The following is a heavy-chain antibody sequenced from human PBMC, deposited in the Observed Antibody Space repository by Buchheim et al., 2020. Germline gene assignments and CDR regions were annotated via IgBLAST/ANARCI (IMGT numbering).Heavy chain of an antibody. D-gene: IGHD3-3*01. CDR3: ASGEEYYDFWSGNEYFQH. CDR1: GGSISSGSYY. V-gene: IGHV4-61*02. J-gene: IGHJ1*01. Sequence: QVQLQESGPGLVKPSQTLSLTCTVSGGSISSGSYYWSWIRQPAGKGLEWIGRIYTSGSTNYNPSLKSRVTISVAPSKNQFPLKLSSVTAADTAVYYCASGEEYYDFWSGNEYFQHWGQGTL. CDR2: IYTSGST.